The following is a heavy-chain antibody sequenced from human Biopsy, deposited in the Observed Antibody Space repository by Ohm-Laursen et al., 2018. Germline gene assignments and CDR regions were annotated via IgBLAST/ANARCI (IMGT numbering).Heavy chain of an antibody. J-gene: IGHJ2*01. CDR2: VYYTGST. CDR3: ARDRGYYSDRTVPGYFDL. CDR1: GCSISSYY. Sequence: GTLSLTCTVSGCSISSYYWSWIRQPPGKGLQCIGTVYYTGSTDYNPSLQSRVTISVDTSKIHFSLRMRSVTPADTAIYYCARDRGYYSDRTVPGYFDLWGRGTLVTVSS. D-gene: IGHD3-22*01. V-gene: IGHV4-59*01.